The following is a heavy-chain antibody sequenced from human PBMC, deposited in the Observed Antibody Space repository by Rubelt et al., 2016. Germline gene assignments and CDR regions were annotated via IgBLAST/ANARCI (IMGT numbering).Heavy chain of an antibody. CDR3: ARASSDGVPDY. Sequence: QVQLVQSGAEVKKPGASVKVSCKASGYTFTGYNMHWVRQAPGQGLEWMGLINPNSVGTNYAQKFQGRGNMNRDTSLSTADMELGRRRSDDTAVYYCARASSDGVPDYWGQGTLVTVSS. CDR1: GYTFTGYN. D-gene: IGHD3-16*01. J-gene: IGHJ4*02. CDR2: INPNSVGT. V-gene: IGHV1-2*06.